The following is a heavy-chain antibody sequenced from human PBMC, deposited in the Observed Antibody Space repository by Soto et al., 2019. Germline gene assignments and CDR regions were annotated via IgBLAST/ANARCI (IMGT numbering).Heavy chain of an antibody. D-gene: IGHD3-22*01. V-gene: IGHV3-21*01. J-gene: IGHJ4*02. CDR1: GFTFSSYS. CDR3: ARDYYYVSSGPSDY. Sequence: GGSLRLSCAASGFTFSSYSMNWVRQAPGKGLEWVSSISSSSSYINYADSVKGRFTISRDNAKNSLYLQMNSLRAEDTAVYYCARDYYYVSSGPSDYWGQGTLVTVSS. CDR2: ISSSSSYI.